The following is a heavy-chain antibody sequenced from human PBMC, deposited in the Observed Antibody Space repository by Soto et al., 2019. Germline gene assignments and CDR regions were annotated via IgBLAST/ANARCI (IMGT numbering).Heavy chain of an antibody. CDR2: IIPIPGTA. CDR3: ARSQGSSTSLEIYYYYYYGMDV. D-gene: IGHD2-2*01. Sequence: QVQLVQSGAEVKKPGSSVKVSCKASGGTFSSYAISWVRQAPGQGLEWMGGIIPIPGTANNAQKCPGRVTIAADESTSTAYMERSSLRSEDTAVYYCARSQGSSTSLEIYYYYYYGMDVWGQGTTVTVSS. CDR1: GGTFSSYA. J-gene: IGHJ6*02. V-gene: IGHV1-69*01.